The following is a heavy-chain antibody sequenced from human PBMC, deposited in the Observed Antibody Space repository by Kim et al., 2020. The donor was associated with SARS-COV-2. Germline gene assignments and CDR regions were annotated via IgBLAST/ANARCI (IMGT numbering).Heavy chain of an antibody. CDR3: ARAGYDFWSGYSDY. Sequence: GGSLRLSCAASGFTFSSYEMNWVRQAPGKGLEWVSYISSSGSTIYYADSVKGRFTISRDNAKNSLYLQMNSLRAEDTAVYYCARAGYDFWSGYSDYWGQGTLVTVSS. CDR2: ISSSGSTI. D-gene: IGHD3-3*01. V-gene: IGHV3-48*03. CDR1: GFTFSSYE. J-gene: IGHJ4*02.